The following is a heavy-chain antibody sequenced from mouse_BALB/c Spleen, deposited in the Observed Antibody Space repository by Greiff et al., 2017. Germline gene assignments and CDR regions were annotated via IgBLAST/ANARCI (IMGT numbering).Heavy chain of an antibody. CDR2: ISSGSSTI. CDR3: ARPTEGYFDY. D-gene: IGHD1-1*01. V-gene: IGHV5-17*02. J-gene: IGHJ2*01. Sequence: DVMLVESGGGLVQPGGSRKLSCAASGFTFSSFGMHWVRQAPEKGLEWVAYISSGSSTIYYADTVKGRFTISRDNPKNTLFLQMTSLRSEDTAMYYCARPTEGYFDYWGQGTTLTVSS. CDR1: GFTFSSFG.